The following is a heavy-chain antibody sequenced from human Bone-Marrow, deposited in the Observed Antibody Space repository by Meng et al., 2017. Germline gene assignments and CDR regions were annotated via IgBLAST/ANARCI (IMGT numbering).Heavy chain of an antibody. V-gene: IGHV4-34*01. D-gene: IGHD3-16*01. Sequence: QLQLPQWGAVLFKPSETLSLTCAGYGGSLSGYYWSWIRQPPGKGLEWIGEINHSGSTNYNPSLKSRVTISVDTSKNQFSLKLSSVTAADTAVYYCAKARLWGDNWFDPWGQGTLVTVSS. J-gene: IGHJ5*02. CDR3: AKARLWGDNWFDP. CDR2: INHSGST. CDR1: GGSLSGYY.